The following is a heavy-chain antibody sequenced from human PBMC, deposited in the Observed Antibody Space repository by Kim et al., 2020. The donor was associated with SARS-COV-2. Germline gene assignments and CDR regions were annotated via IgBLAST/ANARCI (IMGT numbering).Heavy chain of an antibody. CDR1: GGTFSSYA. CDR3: ARQVEGRVTAIIAFDI. D-gene: IGHD2-21*02. J-gene: IGHJ3*02. Sequence: SVKVSCKASGGTFSSYAISWVRQAPGQGLEWMGGIIPIFGTANYAQKFQGRVTITADESTSTAYMELSSLRSEDTAVYYCARQVEGRVTAIIAFDIWGQGTMVTVSS. CDR2: IIPIFGTA. V-gene: IGHV1-69*13.